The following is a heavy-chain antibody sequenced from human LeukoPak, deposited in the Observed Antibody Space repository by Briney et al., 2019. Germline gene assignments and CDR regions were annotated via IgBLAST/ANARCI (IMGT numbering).Heavy chain of an antibody. CDR3: ARDQSSSWYVAWFDP. V-gene: IGHV3-23*01. CDR2: ISGSGGNT. CDR1: GSTFSSYA. J-gene: IGHJ5*02. Sequence: TGGSWNLPCEPPGSTFSSYAMSWAPQAPGKGLDWASGISGSGGNTYYADSVKGRFTISRDNSNNTLYLQMNSLRAEDTAVYYCARDQSSSWYVAWFDPWGQGTLVTVSS. D-gene: IGHD6-13*01.